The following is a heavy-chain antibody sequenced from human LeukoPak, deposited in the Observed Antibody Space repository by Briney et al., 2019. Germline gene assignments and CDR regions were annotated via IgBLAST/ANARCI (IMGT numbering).Heavy chain of an antibody. Sequence: GGSLRLSCAASGFTLSSNYMSWVRQAPGKGLEWVSVIYSGGSTYYADSVKGRFSISRDNSKNTVYLQMSDLRAEDTAVYYCAKITKATTPNYWGQGTLVTVSS. D-gene: IGHD4-17*01. CDR1: GFTLSSNY. V-gene: IGHV3-53*01. CDR3: AKITKATTPNY. J-gene: IGHJ4*02. CDR2: IYSGGST.